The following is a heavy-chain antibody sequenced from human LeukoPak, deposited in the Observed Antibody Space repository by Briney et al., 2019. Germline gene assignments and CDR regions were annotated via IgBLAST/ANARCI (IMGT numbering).Heavy chain of an antibody. Sequence: SETLSLTCTVSGGSISSSSYYWGWIRQPPGKGLEWIGSIYCSGSTYYNPSLKSRVTISVDTSKNQFSLKLSSVTAADTAVYYCASRAGLVVVAATPYDYWGQGTLVTVYS. V-gene: IGHV4-39*07. J-gene: IGHJ4*02. CDR1: GGSISSSSYY. CDR2: IYCSGST. D-gene: IGHD2-15*01. CDR3: ASRAGLVVVAATPYDY.